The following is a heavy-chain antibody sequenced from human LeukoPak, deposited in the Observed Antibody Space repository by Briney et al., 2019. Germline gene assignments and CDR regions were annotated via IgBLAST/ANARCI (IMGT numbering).Heavy chain of an antibody. CDR3: ARRRDLYSGSYYPFDY. CDR2: IYPGDSDA. Sequence: GESLKISCKGSGYSFTSYWIGWVRQMPGKCLKWMGIIYPGDSDARYSPSFQGQVTISADKSVSTAYLQWSSLKASDTAMYYCARRRDLYSGSYYPFDYWGQGTLVTVSS. D-gene: IGHD1-26*01. J-gene: IGHJ4*02. V-gene: IGHV5-51*01. CDR1: GYSFTSYW.